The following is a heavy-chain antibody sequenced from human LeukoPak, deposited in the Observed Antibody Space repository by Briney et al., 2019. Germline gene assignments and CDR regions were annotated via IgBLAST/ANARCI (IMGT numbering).Heavy chain of an antibody. V-gene: IGHV4-39*06. CDR3: ARSSSGGVVLEY. Sequence: SETLSLTCTVSGGSISSGAYYWPWIRQPPGKGLEWIGEIQTPQNVLEWIGEIQHSGATKYNPSLKTRVTISVDTSKNQFTLKVSSVTAADTAVYYCARSSSGGVVLEYWGQGTLVTVSS. CDR2: IQHSGAT. D-gene: IGHD3-3*01. CDR1: GGSISSGAYY. J-gene: IGHJ4*02.